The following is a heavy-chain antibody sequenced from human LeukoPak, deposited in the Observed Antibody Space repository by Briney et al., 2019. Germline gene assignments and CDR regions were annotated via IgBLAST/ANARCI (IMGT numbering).Heavy chain of an antibody. Sequence: SETLSLTCAVYGGSFSGYYWSWIRQPPGKGLEWIGEINHSGSTNYNPSLKSRVTISVDTSKNQFSLKLSSVTAADTAVYYCARGLRWPRPFLDCWGQGTLVTVSS. D-gene: IGHD4-23*01. CDR2: INHSGST. CDR3: ARGLRWPRPFLDC. CDR1: GGSFSGYY. V-gene: IGHV4-34*01. J-gene: IGHJ4*02.